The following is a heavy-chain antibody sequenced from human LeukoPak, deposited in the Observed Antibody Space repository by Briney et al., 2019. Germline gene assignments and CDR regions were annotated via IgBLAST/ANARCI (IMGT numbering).Heavy chain of an antibody. J-gene: IGHJ4*02. CDR2: IYYSGIT. Sequence: SQTLSLTCTVSGGSISSDDYYWSWIRQPPGKGLEWIGYIYYSGITYYNPSLKSRVTISVDTSKNQFSLKLSSVTAADTAVDYCARLYCSSNSCYRSLDYWGQGTLVTVSS. CDR1: GGSISSDDYY. V-gene: IGHV4-30-4*01. CDR3: ARLYCSSNSCYRSLDY. D-gene: IGHD2-2*02.